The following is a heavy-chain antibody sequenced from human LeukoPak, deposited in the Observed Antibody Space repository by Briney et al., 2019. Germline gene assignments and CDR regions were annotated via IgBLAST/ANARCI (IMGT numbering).Heavy chain of an antibody. V-gene: IGHV1-2*02. D-gene: IGHD3-10*01. CDR3: ARGRFTMVRGVISPIDY. CDR1: GYTFTGYY. Sequence: PSVKLSCKASGYTFTGYYMHWLRQAPGQGLEWMGWINPNSGGTNYAQKFQGRGTMTRDTSTSTAYMELSRLRSDDTAVYDCARGRFTMVRGVISPIDYGGQGTLVTVS. J-gene: IGHJ4*02. CDR2: INPNSGGT.